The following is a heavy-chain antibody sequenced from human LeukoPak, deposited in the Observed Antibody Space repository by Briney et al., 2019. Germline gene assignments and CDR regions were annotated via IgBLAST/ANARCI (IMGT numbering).Heavy chain of an antibody. J-gene: IGHJ3*02. D-gene: IGHD1-1*01. CDR2: TYYRSKWYN. Sequence: SQTLSLTCAISGDSVSSNIASWNWIRQSPSRSLWWLGRTYYRSKWYNDYAVSVKSRITINPDTSKNQFSLQLNSVTPEDTAVYYCARVYNWNPAGAFDIWGQGTVVTVSS. V-gene: IGHV6-1*01. CDR1: GDSVSSNIAS. CDR3: ARVYNWNPAGAFDI.